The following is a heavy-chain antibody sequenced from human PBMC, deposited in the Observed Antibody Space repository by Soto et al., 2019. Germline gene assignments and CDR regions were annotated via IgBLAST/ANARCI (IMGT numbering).Heavy chain of an antibody. CDR1: GFTFSSYF. CDR3: AKDRAIRPGVYYYYYYGMDV. V-gene: IGHV3-30*18. Sequence: PGGSLIVSWTSSGFTFSSYFRHWVRQAPGKGLEWVAVISYDGSNKYYADSVKGRFTISRDNSKNTLYLQMNSLRAEDTAVYYCAKDRAIRPGVYYYYYYGMDVWGQGTKV. D-gene: IGHD3-10*01. CDR2: ISYDGSNK. J-gene: IGHJ6*01.